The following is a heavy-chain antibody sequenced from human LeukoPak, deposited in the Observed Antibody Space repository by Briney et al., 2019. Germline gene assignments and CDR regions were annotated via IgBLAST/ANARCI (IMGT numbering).Heavy chain of an antibody. CDR3: ARSADDDYVWGSYHIIRGFFDY. CDR2: IIPIFGTA. Sequence: SVKVSCKASGGTFSSYAISWVRQAPGRGLGWMGGIIPIFGTANYAQKFQGRVTITADESTSTAYMELSSLRSEDTAVYYCARSADDDYVWGSYHIIRGFFDYWGQGTLVTVSS. V-gene: IGHV1-69*13. D-gene: IGHD3-16*02. J-gene: IGHJ4*02. CDR1: GGTFSSYA.